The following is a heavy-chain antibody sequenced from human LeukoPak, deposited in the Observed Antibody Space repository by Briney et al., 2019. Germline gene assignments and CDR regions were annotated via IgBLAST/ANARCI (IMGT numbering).Heavy chain of an antibody. CDR1: GFTFSNYW. Sequence: GGSLRLSCAASGFTFSNYWMSWVRQAPGKGLEWVANIKQDGSEKYYVDSVKGRFTISRDNAKNSLYLQMNSLRAEDTAVYYCATEEGRGSPFDYWGQGTLVTVSS. CDR3: ATEEGRGSPFDY. V-gene: IGHV3-7*03. D-gene: IGHD2-15*01. CDR2: IKQDGSEK. J-gene: IGHJ4*02.